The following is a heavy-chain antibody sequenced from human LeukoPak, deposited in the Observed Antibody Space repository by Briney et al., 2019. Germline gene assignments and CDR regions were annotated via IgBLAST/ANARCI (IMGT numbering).Heavy chain of an antibody. V-gene: IGHV3-21*01. Sequence: GGSLRLSCAASGFTFSSYSMNWVRQAPGQGLEWASSISSSSSYIYYADSVKGRFTISRDNAKNSLYLQMNSLRAEDTAVYYCARRGAVAGFDYWGQGTLVTVSS. D-gene: IGHD6-19*01. CDR3: ARRGAVAGFDY. J-gene: IGHJ4*02. CDR2: ISSSSSYI. CDR1: GFTFSSYS.